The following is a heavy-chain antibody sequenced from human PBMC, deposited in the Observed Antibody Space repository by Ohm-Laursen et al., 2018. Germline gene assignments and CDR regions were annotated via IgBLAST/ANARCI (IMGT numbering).Heavy chain of an antibody. V-gene: IGHV3-23*01. CDR1: GFTFSSYG. CDR2: ISRSGGGT. Sequence: SLRLSCSASGFTFSSYGMSWVRQAPGKGPEWVSSISRSGGGTYYADSVKGRFSISRDNSKNEVYLQMNSLRAEDTAVYYCAKDYSGGWVDYWGQGTLVTVSS. D-gene: IGHD6-19*01. CDR3: AKDYSGGWVDY. J-gene: IGHJ4*02.